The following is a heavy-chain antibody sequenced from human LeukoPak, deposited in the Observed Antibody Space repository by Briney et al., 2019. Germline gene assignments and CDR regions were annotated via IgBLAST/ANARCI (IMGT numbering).Heavy chain of an antibody. CDR3: ARDRWEGYCSGGSCQKTFDT. Sequence: SETLSLTCTVSGGSLSRYYWSWIRQPAGEGREWVGRIYTSASTNYNPALKSRVTMSVDTTKNQFSLKLSSVTAADTAVYYCARDRWEGYCSGGSCQKTFDTWGQGTMVTVSS. CDR1: GGSLSRYY. D-gene: IGHD2-15*01. V-gene: IGHV4-4*07. J-gene: IGHJ3*02. CDR2: IYTSAST.